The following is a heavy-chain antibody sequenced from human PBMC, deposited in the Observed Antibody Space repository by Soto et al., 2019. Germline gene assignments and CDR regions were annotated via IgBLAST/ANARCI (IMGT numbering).Heavy chain of an antibody. J-gene: IGHJ5*02. V-gene: IGHV3-23*01. Sequence: GGSLRLSCAASGFPFSDHAMHWVRQTPGKGLEWVSAITGRGDSTYYADSVKGRLTIPRDNSKSTLYLQMMSLRAEDTAVYYCAKDLYVQPPSGWFDPWGQGTVVTVSS. CDR2: ITGRGDST. CDR3: AKDLYVQPPSGWFDP. D-gene: IGHD1-26*01. CDR1: GFPFSDHA.